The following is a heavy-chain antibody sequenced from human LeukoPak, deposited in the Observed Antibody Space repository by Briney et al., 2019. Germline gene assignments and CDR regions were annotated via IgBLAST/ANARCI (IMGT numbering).Heavy chain of an antibody. V-gene: IGHV3-48*04. Sequence: GGSLRLSCAASGLTFNNYWMNWVRQAPGKGLEWVSYISSSGSTIYYADSVKGRFTISRDNAKNSLYLQMNSLRAEDTAVYYCAREGYGDYEPVDYWGQGTLVTVSS. CDR3: AREGYGDYEPVDY. D-gene: IGHD4-17*01. CDR1: GLTFNNYW. CDR2: ISSSGSTI. J-gene: IGHJ4*02.